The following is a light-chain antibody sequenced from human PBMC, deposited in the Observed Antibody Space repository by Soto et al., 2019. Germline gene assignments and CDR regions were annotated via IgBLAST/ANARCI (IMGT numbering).Light chain of an antibody. J-gene: IGKJ4*01. Sequence: EIVMTQSPATLSESPGERASLSCRASQSVSSNLAWYQQKPGQTPRLLIYATSNRATGIPARFSGSGSGTEFTLTISSLQSEDFAVYYCQHYNNWPLTFGGGTKVDIK. CDR2: ATS. CDR1: QSVSSN. CDR3: QHYNNWPLT. V-gene: IGKV3-15*01.